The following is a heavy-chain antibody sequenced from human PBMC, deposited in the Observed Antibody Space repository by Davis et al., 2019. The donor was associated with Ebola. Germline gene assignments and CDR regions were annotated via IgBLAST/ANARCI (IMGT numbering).Heavy chain of an antibody. CDR1: GFTFSSYA. CDR2: ISHDGDNN. J-gene: IGHJ3*02. D-gene: IGHD4-17*01. V-gene: IGHV3-30*04. Sequence: GESLKISCAASGFTFSSYAMHWVRQAPGKGPEWVAVISHDGDNNYHADSVQGRFTISRDNSKNTLYLQMNSLRAEDTAIYYCARGAYGDYIVKAFDIWGQGTKVTVSS. CDR3: ARGAYGDYIVKAFDI.